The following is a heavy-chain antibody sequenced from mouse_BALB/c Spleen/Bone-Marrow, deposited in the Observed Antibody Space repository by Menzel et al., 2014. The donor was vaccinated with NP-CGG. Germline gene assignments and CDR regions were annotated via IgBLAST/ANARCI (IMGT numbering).Heavy chain of an antibody. CDR3: ARIYYRYDVPWFPC. Sequence: VQLKESGAELVKPGASVKLSCTASGFNIKDTYMHWVKQRPEQGLEWIGRIDPANGNTKYDPKFQGKATITADTSSNTAYLQLSSLTSEDTAVYYCARIYYRYDVPWFPCWGRGTLVTVTA. J-gene: IGHJ3*01. V-gene: IGHV14-3*02. CDR1: GFNIKDTY. D-gene: IGHD2-14*01. CDR2: IDPANGNT.